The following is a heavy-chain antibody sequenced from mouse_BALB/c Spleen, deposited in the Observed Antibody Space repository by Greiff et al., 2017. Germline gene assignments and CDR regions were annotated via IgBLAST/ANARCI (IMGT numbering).Heavy chain of an antibody. J-gene: IGHJ2*01. Sequence: EVQLQESGPELVKPGASVKISCKASGYTFTDYNMHWVKQSHGKSLEWIGYINPYNDGTKYNEKFKGKATLTSDKSSSTAYMELSSLTSEDSAVYYCASPSLLYFDYWGQGTTLTVSS. CDR1: GYTFTDYN. V-gene: IGHV1S29*02. CDR3: ASPSLLYFDY. CDR2: INPYNDGT. D-gene: IGHD2-1*01.